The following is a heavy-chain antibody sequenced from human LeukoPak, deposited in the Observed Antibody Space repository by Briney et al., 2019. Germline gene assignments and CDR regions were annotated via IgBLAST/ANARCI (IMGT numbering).Heavy chain of an antibody. V-gene: IGHV5-51*01. CDR3: TSHTSGNWFDP. CDR1: GYSFTNYW. D-gene: IGHD2-2*01. Sequence: GESLKISCKSSGYSFTNYWIGWVRRMPGKGLEWMGIIYPADSDTGYSLSFVGQVTISVDKSINTAYLQWSSLRASDTAFYYCTSHTSGNWFDPWGQGTMVTVSS. CDR2: IYPADSDT. J-gene: IGHJ5*02.